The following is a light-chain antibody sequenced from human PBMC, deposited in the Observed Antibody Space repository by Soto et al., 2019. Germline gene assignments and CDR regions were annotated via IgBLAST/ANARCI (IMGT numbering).Light chain of an antibody. CDR2: GAS. Sequence: EIVLTQSPGTLSLSPGERATLSCRASQSVTSSYLGWYQQKPGQAPRLLIYGASSRATRIPDRFSGSGSGTDFTLTISRLEPEDFAVYYCQQYGSSPLTFGQGTRLEIK. V-gene: IGKV3-20*01. J-gene: IGKJ5*01. CDR3: QQYGSSPLT. CDR1: QSVTSSY.